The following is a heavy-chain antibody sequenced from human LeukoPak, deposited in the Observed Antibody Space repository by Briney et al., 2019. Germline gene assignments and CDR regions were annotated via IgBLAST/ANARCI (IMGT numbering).Heavy chain of an antibody. D-gene: IGHD2-2*01. CDR2: IYTTWDT. V-gene: IGHV4-4*07. J-gene: IGHJ6*03. CDR3: HHWGGTYCSSTSCAQNMDI. Sequence: PSETLSLTCTVSGGSINNYYWSWIRQPAGKGLEWIGRIYTTWDTNYNPSLKSRVTMSVDTSKNQFSLKLSSVTAADTAVYYCHHWGGTYCSSTSCAQNMDIWGKGTTVTVSS. CDR1: GGSINNYY.